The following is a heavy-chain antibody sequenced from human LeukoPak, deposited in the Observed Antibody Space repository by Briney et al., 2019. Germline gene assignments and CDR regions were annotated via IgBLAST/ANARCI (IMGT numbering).Heavy chain of an antibody. Sequence: SETLSLTCTVSGGSISSSSYYWGWIRQPPGKGLEWIGSIYYSGSTYYNPSLKSRVTISVDTSKNQFSLKLSSVTAADTAAYYCASADDSSEPAGYWGQGTLVTVSS. CDR2: IYYSGST. J-gene: IGHJ4*02. D-gene: IGHD6-25*01. CDR3: ASADDSSEPAGY. CDR1: GGSISSSSYY. V-gene: IGHV4-39*07.